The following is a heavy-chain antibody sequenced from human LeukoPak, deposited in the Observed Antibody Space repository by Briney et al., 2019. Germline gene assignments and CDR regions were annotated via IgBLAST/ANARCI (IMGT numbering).Heavy chain of an antibody. CDR2: ISSSSSTI. CDR3: AKRFEYSSSSDDY. V-gene: IGHV3-48*01. D-gene: IGHD6-6*01. Sequence: GGSLRLSCAASGFTFSSYSMNWVRQAPGKGLEWVSYISSSSSTIYYADSVKGRFTISRDNAKNSLYLQMNSLRAEDTAVYYCAKRFEYSSSSDDYWGQGTLVTVSS. CDR1: GFTFSSYS. J-gene: IGHJ4*02.